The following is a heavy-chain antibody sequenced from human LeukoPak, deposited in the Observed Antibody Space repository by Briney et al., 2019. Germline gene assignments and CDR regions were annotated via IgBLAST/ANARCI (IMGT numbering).Heavy chain of an antibody. V-gene: IGHV3-30*02. CDR3: ARDHDRDCSSTSCPTGYDY. D-gene: IGHD2-2*01. CDR2: IRYDGSDT. CDR1: GFTFSSFG. J-gene: IGHJ4*02. Sequence: GGSLRLSCAASGFTFSSFGMHWVRQPPGKGLEWVAFIRYDGSDTYYADSVKGRFTISRDNAKNSLYLQMNSLRAEDTAVYYCARDHDRDCSSTSCPTGYDYWGQGTLVTVSS.